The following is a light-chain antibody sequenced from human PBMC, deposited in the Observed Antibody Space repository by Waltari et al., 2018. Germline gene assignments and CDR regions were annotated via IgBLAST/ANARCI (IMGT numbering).Light chain of an antibody. V-gene: IGKV1-5*03. CDR2: KTF. J-gene: IGKJ2*03. Sequence: DIQMTQSPSTLSASVVDRFTITCRASQSICTLLAWFQQKPGNPPKLLIYKTFNLERGVPSRFSGSGSGTEFTLTITSLQPDDFATYYCQQYSSSSMFSFGQGTKLEIK. CDR3: QQYSSSSMFS. CDR1: QSICTL.